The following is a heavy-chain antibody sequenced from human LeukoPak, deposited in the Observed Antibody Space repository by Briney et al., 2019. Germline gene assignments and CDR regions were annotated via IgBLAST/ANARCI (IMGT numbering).Heavy chain of an antibody. CDR3: AKEIVTMAGRSWFDP. J-gene: IGHJ5*02. Sequence: TGGSLRLSCAASGFTFSTYSMNWVRPAPGKGLEWVSYISSRSSTTYYADSVKGRFTISRDNAKNSLYLQMNSLRAEDTAVYYCAKEIVTMAGRSWFDPWGQGTLVTVSS. CDR2: ISSRSSTT. V-gene: IGHV3-48*01. D-gene: IGHD3-10*01. CDR1: GFTFSTYS.